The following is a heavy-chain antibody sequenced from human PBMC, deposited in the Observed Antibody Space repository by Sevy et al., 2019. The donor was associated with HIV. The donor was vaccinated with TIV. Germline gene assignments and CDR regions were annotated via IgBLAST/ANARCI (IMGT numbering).Heavy chain of an antibody. J-gene: IGHJ3*02. CDR3: ARHWPGEDIVVEVAALAFDM. D-gene: IGHD2-15*01. CDR1: GYSLTSYW. CDR2: IYPGDSDT. Sequence: GESLKISCKGSGYSLTSYWIGWVRQMPGKGLEWMGIIYPGDSDTRYSPSFQGQVTISADKSISTAYLQWSSLKASDTAMYYCARHWPGEDIVVEVAALAFDMWGQGTMVTVSS. V-gene: IGHV5-51*01.